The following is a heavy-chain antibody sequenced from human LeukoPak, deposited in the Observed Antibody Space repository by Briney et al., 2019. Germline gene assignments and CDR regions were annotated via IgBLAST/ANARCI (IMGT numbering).Heavy chain of an antibody. CDR3: ARARYGDGRGVDY. V-gene: IGHV3-23*01. CDR2: ISGSGAST. J-gene: IGHJ4*02. D-gene: IGHD4-17*01. CDR1: GFTFSSNA. Sequence: GGSLRLSCAASGFTFSSNAMNWVRQAPGKGLEWVSVISGSGASTYYADSVKGRFSISRDNSKNTLYLQMNSLRAGDTAVYYCARARYGDGRGVDYWGQGTLVTVSS.